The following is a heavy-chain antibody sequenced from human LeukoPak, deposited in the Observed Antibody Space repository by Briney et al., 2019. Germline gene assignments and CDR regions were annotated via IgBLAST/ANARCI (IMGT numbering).Heavy chain of an antibody. Sequence: SETLSLTCSVSGDSISGYYWSWIRQSPGKGLEWIGYIYNSGSTNYNPSLKSRVTISVDTSKNQFSLKLSSVTAADTAVYYCARCFADTALDYWGQGTPVTVSS. J-gene: IGHJ4*02. CDR2: IYNSGST. CDR1: GDSISGYY. V-gene: IGHV4-59*01. CDR3: ARCFADTALDY. D-gene: IGHD5-18*01.